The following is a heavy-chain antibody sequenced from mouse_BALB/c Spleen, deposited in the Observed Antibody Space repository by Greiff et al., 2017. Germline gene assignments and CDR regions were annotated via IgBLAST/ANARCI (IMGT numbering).Heavy chain of an antibody. CDR1: GYTFTSYW. J-gene: IGHJ3*01. D-gene: IGHD1-1*01. CDR3: ARGYGSSYGFAY. CDR2: IYPGDGDT. Sequence: VQLQESGAELARPGASVKLSCKASGYTFTSYWMQWVKQRPGQGLEWIGAIYPGDGDTRYTQKFKGKATLTADKSSSTAYMQLSSLASEDSAVYYCARGYGSSYGFAYWGQGTLVTVSA. V-gene: IGHV1-87*01.